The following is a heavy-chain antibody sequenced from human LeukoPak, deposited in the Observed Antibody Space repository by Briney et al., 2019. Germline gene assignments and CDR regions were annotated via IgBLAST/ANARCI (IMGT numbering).Heavy chain of an antibody. CDR2: INTDGSSI. CDR3: VRDFSRTRLERPFDY. V-gene: IGHV3-74*01. CDR1: GFTFSSYW. J-gene: IGHJ4*02. Sequence: AGGSLRLSCAASGFTFSSYWMHWVRQAPGKGLVWVSRINTDGSSISYADSVKGRFTISKDNAKNSLYLQMNSLRAEDTAVYYCVRDFSRTRLERPFDYWGQGTLVTVSS. D-gene: IGHD1-1*01.